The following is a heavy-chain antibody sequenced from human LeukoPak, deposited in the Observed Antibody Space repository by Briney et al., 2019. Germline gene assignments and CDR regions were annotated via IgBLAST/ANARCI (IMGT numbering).Heavy chain of an antibody. Sequence: GGSLRLSCSASGFTFSSYEMNWVRQAPGKGLEWVSYISSSGSIISYADSVKGRFTTSRDNAKNSFYLQMNSLRGDDTAVYFCARERYCGGGDCYSIFESWGQGTLVTVSS. CDR2: ISSSGSII. V-gene: IGHV3-48*03. CDR1: GFTFSSYE. D-gene: IGHD2-21*02. J-gene: IGHJ4*02. CDR3: ARERYCGGGDCYSIFES.